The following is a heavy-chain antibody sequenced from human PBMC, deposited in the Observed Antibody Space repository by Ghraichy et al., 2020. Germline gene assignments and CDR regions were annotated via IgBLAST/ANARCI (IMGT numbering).Heavy chain of an antibody. V-gene: IGHV3-23*01. Sequence: LSLTCAASGFTFSGFAMSWVRQAPGMGLEWFSAIIGSGDDTYIADSVKGRFTISRDNSKNTLYLQINSLRAEDTAIYYCAKGNRASRPYYFDYWGQGTLVTVSS. CDR1: GFTFSGFA. D-gene: IGHD6-6*01. CDR2: IIGSGDDT. CDR3: AKGNRASRPYYFDY. J-gene: IGHJ4*01.